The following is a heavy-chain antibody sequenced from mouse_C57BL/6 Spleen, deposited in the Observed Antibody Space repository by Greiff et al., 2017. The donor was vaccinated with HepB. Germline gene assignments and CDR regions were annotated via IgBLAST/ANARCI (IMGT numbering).Heavy chain of an antibody. J-gene: IGHJ3*01. Sequence: QVQLQQPGTELVKPGASVKLSCKASGYTFTSYWMHWVKQRPGQGLEWIGNINPSNGGTNYNEKFKSKATLTVDKSSSTAYMQLSSLTSEDSAVYDCARGKMVTTGFADWGQGTLVTVSA. CDR2: INPSNGGT. V-gene: IGHV1-53*01. CDR1: GYTFTSYW. CDR3: ARGKMVTTGFAD. D-gene: IGHD2-2*01.